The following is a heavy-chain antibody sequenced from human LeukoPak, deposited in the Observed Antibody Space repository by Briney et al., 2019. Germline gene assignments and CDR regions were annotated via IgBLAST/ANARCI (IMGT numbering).Heavy chain of an antibody. CDR3: AREVRGSYYLFDY. Sequence: ASVNVSCTASGYTFTSYAMHWVRQAPGQRLEWMGWINAGNGNTKYSQKFQGRVTITRDTSASTAYMELSSLRSEDTAVYYCAREVRGSYYLFDYWGQGTLVTVSS. CDR1: GYTFTSYA. J-gene: IGHJ4*02. CDR2: INAGNGNT. D-gene: IGHD1-26*01. V-gene: IGHV1-3*01.